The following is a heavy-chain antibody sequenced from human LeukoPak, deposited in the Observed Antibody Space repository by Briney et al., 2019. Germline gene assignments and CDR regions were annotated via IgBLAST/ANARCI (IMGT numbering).Heavy chain of an antibody. CDR2: MNPNSGNT. Sequence: ASVKVSCKASGYTFTSYDINWVRQATGQGLEWMGWMNPNSGNTGYAQKFQGRVTMTRNTSISTAYMELSSLRSEDTAVYYCARGLADPMWIQLSPQLYDYWGQGTLVTVSS. D-gene: IGHD5-18*01. V-gene: IGHV1-8*01. CDR1: GYTFTSYD. J-gene: IGHJ4*02. CDR3: ARGLADPMWIQLSPQLYDY.